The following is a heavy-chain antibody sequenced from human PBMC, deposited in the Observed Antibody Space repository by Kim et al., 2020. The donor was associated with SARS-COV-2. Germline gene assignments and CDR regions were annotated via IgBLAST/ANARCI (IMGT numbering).Heavy chain of an antibody. CDR1: GGTFSSYA. D-gene: IGHD4-4*01. CDR2: IIPIFGTA. CDR3: ASGRRRWLQYFDY. J-gene: IGHJ4*02. Sequence: SVKVSCKASGGTFSSYAISWVRQAPRQGLEWMGGIIPIFGTANYAQKFQGRVTITADESTSTAYMELSSLRSEDTAVYYCASGRRRWLQYFDYWGQGTLVTVSS. V-gene: IGHV1-69*13.